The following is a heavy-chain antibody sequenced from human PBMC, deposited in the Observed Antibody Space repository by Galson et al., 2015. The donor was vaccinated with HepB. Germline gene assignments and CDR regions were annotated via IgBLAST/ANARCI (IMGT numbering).Heavy chain of an antibody. CDR1: GGTFSSYA. CDR3: AREGGRATIFGVVWYFDY. CDR2: IIPIFGTA. V-gene: IGHV1-69*13. Sequence: SVKVSCKASGGTFSSYAISWVRQAPGQGLEWMGGIIPIFGTANYAQKFQGRVTMTADESTSTAYMELSSLRSEDTAVYYCAREGGRATIFGVVWYFDYWGQGTLVTVSS. D-gene: IGHD3-3*01. J-gene: IGHJ4*02.